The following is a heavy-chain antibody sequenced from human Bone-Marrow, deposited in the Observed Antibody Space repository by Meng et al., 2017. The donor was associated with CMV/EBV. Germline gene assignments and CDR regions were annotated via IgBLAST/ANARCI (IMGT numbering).Heavy chain of an antibody. J-gene: IGHJ6*01. D-gene: IGHD3-10*01. CDR2: ISGSGGST. CDR1: GFTFSSYA. V-gene: IGHV3-23*01. Sequence: GESLKISCAASGFTFSSYAMSWVRQAPGKGLEWVSAISGSGGSTYYADSVKGRFTISRDNSKNTLYLQMNSLRAEDTAVYYCARDMVRGDGYYYGMDVWGQGTTVTVSS. CDR3: ARDMVRGDGYYYGMDV.